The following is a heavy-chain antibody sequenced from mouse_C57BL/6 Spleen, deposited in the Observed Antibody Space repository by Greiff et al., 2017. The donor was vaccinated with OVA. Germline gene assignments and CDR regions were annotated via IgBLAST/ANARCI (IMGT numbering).Heavy chain of an antibody. CDR3: ARVLYYDYDYWYFDV. V-gene: IGHV1-53*01. CDR2: INPSNGGT. J-gene: IGHJ1*03. CDR1: GYTFTSYW. Sequence: QVQLKESGTELVKPGASVKLSCKASGYTFTSYWMHWVKQRPGQGLEWIGNINPSNGGTNYNEKFKSKATLTVDKSSSTAYMQLSSLTSEDSAVYYCARVLYYDYDYWYFDVWGTGTTVTVSS. D-gene: IGHD2-4*01.